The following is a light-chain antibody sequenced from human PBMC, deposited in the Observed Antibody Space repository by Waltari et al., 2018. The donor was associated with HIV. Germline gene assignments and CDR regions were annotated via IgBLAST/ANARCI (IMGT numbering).Light chain of an antibody. CDR2: AAS. V-gene: IGKV1-39*01. CDR3: QQSYSTLALT. CDR1: QSISTY. Sequence: DIQMTQSPSSLSASVGARVTITCRASQSISTYLNWYQHKPGQAPKLLIYAASSLQTGVPSRFSGSGSGTDFTLTITSLQPEDFATYYCQQSYSTLALTFGGGTKVDI. J-gene: IGKJ4*01.